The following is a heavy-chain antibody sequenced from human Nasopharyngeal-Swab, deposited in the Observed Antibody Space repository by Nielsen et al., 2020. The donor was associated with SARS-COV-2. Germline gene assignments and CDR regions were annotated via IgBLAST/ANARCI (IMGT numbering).Heavy chain of an antibody. CDR3: AAAASYDSSGYYSDY. D-gene: IGHD3-22*01. CDR1: GFTFTSSA. V-gene: IGHV1-58*01. CDR2: IVVGSGNT. J-gene: IGHJ4*02. Sequence: SVKVSCKASGFTFTSSAVQWVRRARGQRLEWIGWIVVGSGNTNYAQKFQERVTITRDMSTSTAYMELSSLRSEDTAVYYCAAAASYDSSGYYSDYWGQGTLVTVSS.